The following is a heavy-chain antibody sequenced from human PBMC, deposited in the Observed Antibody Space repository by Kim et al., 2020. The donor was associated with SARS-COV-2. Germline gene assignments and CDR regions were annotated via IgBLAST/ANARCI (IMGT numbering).Heavy chain of an antibody. CDR2: ISYDGSNK. CDR1: GFTFSSYG. CDR3: AKGTVVVTGLAFDI. V-gene: IGHV3-30*18. D-gene: IGHD2-21*02. J-gene: IGHJ3*02. Sequence: GRSLRLSCAASGFTFSSYGMHWVRQAPGKGLEWVAVISYDGSNKYYADSVKGRFTISRDNSKNTLYLQMNSLRAEDTAVYYCAKGTVVVTGLAFDIWGQGTMVTVSS.